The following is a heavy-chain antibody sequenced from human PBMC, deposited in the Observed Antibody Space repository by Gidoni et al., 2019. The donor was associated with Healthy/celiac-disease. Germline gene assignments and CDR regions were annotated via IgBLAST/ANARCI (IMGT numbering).Heavy chain of an antibody. CDR3: ARDANYGGKGGNWFDP. CDR2: ISAYNGNT. Sequence: QVQLVQSGVEVKKPGASVKVSCKASGYTFPSYGISWVRQAPGQGLEWMGWISAYNGNTNYAQKLQGRVTMTTDTSTSTAYMELRSLRSDDTAVYYCARDANYGGKGGNWFDPWGQGTLVTVSS. D-gene: IGHD4-17*01. V-gene: IGHV1-18*04. J-gene: IGHJ5*02. CDR1: GYTFPSYG.